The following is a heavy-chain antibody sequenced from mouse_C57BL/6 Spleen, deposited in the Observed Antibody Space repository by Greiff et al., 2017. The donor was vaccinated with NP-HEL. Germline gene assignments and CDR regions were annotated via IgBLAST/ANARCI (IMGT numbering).Heavy chain of an antibody. CDR1: GFTFSDYY. J-gene: IGHJ3*01. D-gene: IGHD1-1*01. CDR2: INYDGSST. V-gene: IGHV5-16*01. CDR3: ARVYGSSAWFAY. Sequence: EVQLVESEGGLVQPGSSMKLSCTASGFTFSDYYMAWVRQVPEKGLEWVANINYDGSSTYYLDSLKSRFIISRDNAKNILYLQMSSLKSEDTATYYCARVYGSSAWFAYWGQGTLVTVSA.